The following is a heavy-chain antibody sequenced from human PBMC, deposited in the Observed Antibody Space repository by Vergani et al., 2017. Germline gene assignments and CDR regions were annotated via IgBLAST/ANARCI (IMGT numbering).Heavy chain of an antibody. J-gene: IGHJ3*02. D-gene: IGHD6-19*01. CDR1: GFTFDDYA. CDR3: ASAPSGREAFDI. Sequence: EVQLVESGGGLVQPGRSLRLSCAASGFTFDDYAMHWVRQAPGKGLEWVSGISWNSGSIGYADSVKGRFTISRDNAKNSLYLQMNSLRAEDTAVYYCASAPSGREAFDIWGQGTMVTVSS. V-gene: IGHV3-9*01. CDR2: ISWNSGSI.